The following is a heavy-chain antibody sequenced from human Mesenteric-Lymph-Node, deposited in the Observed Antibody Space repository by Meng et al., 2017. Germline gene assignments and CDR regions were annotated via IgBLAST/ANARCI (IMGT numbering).Heavy chain of an antibody. J-gene: IGHJ4*02. CDR1: GDSASSKSAA. CDR3: ASTENHF. V-gene: IGHV6-1*02. Sequence: QVQLEETGQGLVKHSQTASLTCAISGDSASSKSAAWSWIRQSPSRGLEWLGRTYYRSKWYNDYAVSVKSRISINPDTSKNQFSLRLNSVTPEDTAVYYCASTENHFWGQGTLVTVSS. CDR2: TYYRSKWYN. D-gene: IGHD1-26*01.